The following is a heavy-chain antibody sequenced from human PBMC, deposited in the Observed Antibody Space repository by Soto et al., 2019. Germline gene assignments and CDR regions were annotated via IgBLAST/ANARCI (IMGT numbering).Heavy chain of an antibody. J-gene: IGHJ4*02. V-gene: IGHV5-51*01. D-gene: IGHD3-10*02. CDR3: VRNQRDDVDRKFDC. CDR1: CSSFTMNS. Sequence: GESLTSSCHVSCSSFTMNSIGWVCQMPAPGLEWMGIINPADSDIKYSPSFQGQVTISADNSIGTAYLQWSSLKASDTAMYYCVRNQRDDVDRKFDCWGRGTLV. CDR2: INPADSDI.